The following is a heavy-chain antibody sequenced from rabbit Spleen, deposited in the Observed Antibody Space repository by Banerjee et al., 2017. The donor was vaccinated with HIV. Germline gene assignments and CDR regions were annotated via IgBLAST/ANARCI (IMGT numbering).Heavy chain of an antibody. Sequence: QEQLEESGGDLVKPEGSLTLTCTASGFSFSTSYYICWVRQAPGKGLEWIGCIDGDVNDETWVASWANGRFSISKTSSTTVTLRMTSLTAADTATYFCGRGSNVITLALWGPGTLVTVS. CDR3: GRGSNVITLAL. CDR2: IDGDVNDET. J-gene: IGHJ4*01. D-gene: IGHD2-1*01. V-gene: IGHV1S45*01. CDR1: GFSFSTSYY.